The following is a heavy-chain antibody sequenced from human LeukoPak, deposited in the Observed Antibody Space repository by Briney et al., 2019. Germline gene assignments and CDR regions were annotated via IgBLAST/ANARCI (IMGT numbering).Heavy chain of an antibody. V-gene: IGHV1-69*04. J-gene: IGHJ6*02. CDR3: ASSHYYYGSSGGGYYYYYGMDV. D-gene: IGHD3-22*01. CDR2: IIPILGIA. CDR1: GGTFSSYA. Sequence: SVKVSCKASGGTFSSYAISWVRQAPGQGLEWMGRIIPILGIANYAQKFQGRVTITADKSTSTAYMKLSSLRSEDTAVYYCASSHYYYGSSGGGYYYYYGMDVWGQGTTVTVSS.